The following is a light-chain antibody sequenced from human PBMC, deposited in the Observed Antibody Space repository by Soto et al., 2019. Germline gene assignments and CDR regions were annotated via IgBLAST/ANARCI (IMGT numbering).Light chain of an antibody. Sequence: EIVLTQSPASLSLSPGEGATVSCRASQSVSTYLAWFQQKFGQPPRLLIYDASKRATGIPARFSGSGSGTDFTLTINSLDPDDFAVYYCQQRSDWPITFGQGTRLEIK. CDR3: QQRSDWPIT. J-gene: IGKJ5*01. CDR2: DAS. CDR1: QSVSTY. V-gene: IGKV3-11*01.